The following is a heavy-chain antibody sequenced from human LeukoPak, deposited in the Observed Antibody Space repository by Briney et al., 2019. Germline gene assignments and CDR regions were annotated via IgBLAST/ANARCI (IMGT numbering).Heavy chain of an antibody. CDR1: GFTFSSYE. J-gene: IGHJ4*02. CDR2: ISSSGSTI. V-gene: IGHV3-48*03. CDR3: ARYSGNYYSVGTLDC. Sequence: QAGGSLRLSCVASGFTFSSYEMNWVRQAPGKGLEWLSYISSSGSTINYADSVKGRLTISRDNAKNSLFLQMNSLRAEDTAVYYCARYSGNYYSVGTLDCWGQGTLVTVSS. D-gene: IGHD1-26*01.